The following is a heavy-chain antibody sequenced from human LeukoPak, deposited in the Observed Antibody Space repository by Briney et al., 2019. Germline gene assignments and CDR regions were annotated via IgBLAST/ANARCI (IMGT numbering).Heavy chain of an antibody. J-gene: IGHJ4*02. CDR1: GYTSTGYY. V-gene: IGHV1-2*06. D-gene: IGHD5-18*01. CDR3: AREIGYSYGFGY. Sequence: ASVKVSCKASGYTSTGYYMHWVRQAPGQGLEWMGRINPNSGGTNYAQKFQGRVTMTRDTSISTAYMELSRLRSDDTAVYYCAREIGYSYGFGYWGQGTLVTVSS. CDR2: INPNSGGT.